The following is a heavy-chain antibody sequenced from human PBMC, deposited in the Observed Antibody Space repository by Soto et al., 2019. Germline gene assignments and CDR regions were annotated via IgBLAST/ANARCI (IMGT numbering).Heavy chain of an antibody. CDR3: ARVDSEANPTHPVYYYYGMDV. Sequence: PGGSLRLSCAASGFTFSSYEMNWVRQAPGKGLEWVSYISSSGSTIYYADSVKGRFTISRDNAKNSLYLQMNSLRAEDTAVYYCARVDSEANPTHPVYYYYGMDVWGQGTTVTVSS. J-gene: IGHJ6*02. CDR2: ISSSGSTI. D-gene: IGHD5-18*01. V-gene: IGHV3-48*03. CDR1: GFTFSSYE.